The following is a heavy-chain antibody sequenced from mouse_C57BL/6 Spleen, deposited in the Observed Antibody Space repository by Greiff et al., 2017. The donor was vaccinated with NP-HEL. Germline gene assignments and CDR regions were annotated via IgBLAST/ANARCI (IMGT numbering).Heavy chain of an antibody. CDR2: IDPSDSYT. CDR3: ARSVYDYDDY. V-gene: IGHV1-69*01. Sequence: VQLQQPGAELVMPGASVKLSCKASGYTFTSYWMHWVKQRPGQGLEWIGEIDPSDSYTNYNQKFKGKSTLTVDKSSSTAYMQLSSLTSEDSAVYDCARSVYDYDDYWGQGTTLTVSS. D-gene: IGHD2-4*01. CDR1: GYTFTSYW. J-gene: IGHJ2*01.